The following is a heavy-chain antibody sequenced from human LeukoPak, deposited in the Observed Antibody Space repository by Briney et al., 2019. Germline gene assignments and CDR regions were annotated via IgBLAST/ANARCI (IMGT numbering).Heavy chain of an antibody. D-gene: IGHD3-10*01. Sequence: SETLSLTCTVSGGSISSYYWSWIRQPAGKGLEWIGRIYTSGSTNYNPSLKSRVTMSVDTSKNQFSLKLSSVTAADTAVYYCARGRAEDYGSGSYYTPGWFDPWGQGTLVTVSS. CDR2: IYTSGST. CDR1: GGSISSYY. CDR3: ARGRAEDYGSGSYYTPGWFDP. V-gene: IGHV4-4*07. J-gene: IGHJ5*02.